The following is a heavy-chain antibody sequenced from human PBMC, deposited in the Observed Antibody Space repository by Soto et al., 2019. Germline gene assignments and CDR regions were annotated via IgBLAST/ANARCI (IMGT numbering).Heavy chain of an antibody. Sequence: GESLKISCAASGFTFSSYSMNWVRQAPGKGLEWVSSISSSSSYIYYADSVKGRFTISRDNAKNSLYLQMNSLRAEDTAVYYCAREIYDFWSGYYYYGMDVWGQGTTVTVSS. CDR2: ISSSSSYI. V-gene: IGHV3-21*01. D-gene: IGHD3-3*01. CDR3: AREIYDFWSGYYYYGMDV. J-gene: IGHJ6*02. CDR1: GFTFSSYS.